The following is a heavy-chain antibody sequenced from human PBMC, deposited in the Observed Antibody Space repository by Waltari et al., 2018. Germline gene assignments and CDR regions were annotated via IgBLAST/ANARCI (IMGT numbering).Heavy chain of an antibody. D-gene: IGHD3-3*01. CDR2: FEPEDGET. CDR3: ATAGVGMDY. V-gene: IGHV1-24*01. Sequence: QVQLVQSGAEVKKPGASVKVSCKVSGYTLTDFSMNWVRQAPGQGLEWMGGFEPEDGETIYAQECRARVTMTEGTSTESDYMGGRGWRSEGTAVCYWATAGVGMDYWGQGTLVTVSS. J-gene: IGHJ4*02. CDR1: GYTLTDFS.